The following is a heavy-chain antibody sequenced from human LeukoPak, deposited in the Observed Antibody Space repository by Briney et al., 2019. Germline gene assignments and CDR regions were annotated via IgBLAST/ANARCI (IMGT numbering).Heavy chain of an antibody. Sequence: GAPVKVSCTASGYAFTSYGISWVRQAPGHGLEWRGWISGYNGNTNYAQKLQGRVTITTDTSTSTAYMELRSLRSEDTAVYYCARSYGSGNDAFDIWGKGTMVTVSS. CDR1: GYAFTSYG. D-gene: IGHD3-10*01. V-gene: IGHV1-18*01. CDR3: ARSYGSGNDAFDI. CDR2: ISGYNGNT. J-gene: IGHJ3*02.